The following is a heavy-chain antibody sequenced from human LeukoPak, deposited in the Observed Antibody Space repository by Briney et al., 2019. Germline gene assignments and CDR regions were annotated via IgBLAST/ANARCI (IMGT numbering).Heavy chain of an antibody. CDR1: GFAFDDYA. CDR3: ARWGSGSYSSFDY. J-gene: IGHJ4*02. D-gene: IGHD1-26*01. V-gene: IGHV3-64*01. Sequence: PGGSLRLSCAASGFAFDDYAMHWVRQAPGTGLEWVSLISGDGGSTYYANSVKGRFTISRDNSKNTLYLQMGSLRAEDMAVYYCARWGSGSYSSFDYWGQGTLVTVSS. CDR2: ISGDGGST.